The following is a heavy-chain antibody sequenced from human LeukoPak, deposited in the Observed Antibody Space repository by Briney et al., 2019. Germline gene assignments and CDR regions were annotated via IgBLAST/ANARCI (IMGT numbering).Heavy chain of an antibody. CDR2: IVVGRGNT. D-gene: IGHD2-15*01. Sequence: SVKVSCKASGFTFTSSAMQWVRQARGQRLEWIGGIVVGRGNTNYSQNFQERAAITREMSTRTAYMDLRSLRSEDTAVYYCAAEYCSGGSCGGMDVWGQGTTVTVSS. CDR3: AAEYCSGGSCGGMDV. CDR1: GFTFTSSA. V-gene: IGHV1-58*02. J-gene: IGHJ6*02.